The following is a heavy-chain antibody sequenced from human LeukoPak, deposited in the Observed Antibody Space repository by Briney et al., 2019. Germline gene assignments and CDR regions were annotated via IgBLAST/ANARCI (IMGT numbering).Heavy chain of an antibody. CDR3: ARARYSSSWYQIIDY. CDR1: GFTFSSYA. Sequence: PGGSLRLSCAASGFTFSSYAMHWVRQAPGKGLEWVAVISYDGSNKYYADSVKGRFTISRDNSKNTLYLQMNSLRAEDTAVYYCARARYSSSWYQIIDYWGQGTLVTVSS. CDR2: ISYDGSNK. D-gene: IGHD6-13*01. V-gene: IGHV3-30*04. J-gene: IGHJ4*02.